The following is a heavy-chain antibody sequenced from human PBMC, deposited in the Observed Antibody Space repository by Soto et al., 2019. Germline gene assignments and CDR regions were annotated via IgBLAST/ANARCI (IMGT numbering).Heavy chain of an antibody. V-gene: IGHV4-34*01. CDR1: GGSFSGYY. CDR3: ASRLGYCSGGSCQPRFDP. J-gene: IGHJ5*02. Sequence: QVQLQQWGAGLFKPSETLSLTCAVYGGSFSGYYWSWIRQPPGKGLEWIGEINHSGSTNYNPSLKSRVTISVDTSKNQFSLKLSSVTAADTAVYYCASRLGYCSGGSCQPRFDPWGQGTLVTVSS. D-gene: IGHD2-15*01. CDR2: INHSGST.